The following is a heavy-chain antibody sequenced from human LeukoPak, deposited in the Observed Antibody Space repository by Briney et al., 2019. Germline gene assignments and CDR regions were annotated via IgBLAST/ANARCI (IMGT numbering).Heavy chain of an antibody. CDR1: GFTFSSYG. D-gene: IGHD3-10*01. V-gene: IGHV3-30*03. CDR3: ARDLYNSGRLRGMDV. Sequence: GRSLRLSCEASGFTFSSYGMHWVRQAPGKGLEWVAVIAYDGSNKYYGDSVKGRFTISRDNSKNTVYLQMNSLRAEDTAVYYCARDLYNSGRLRGMDVWGQGTTVTVSS. J-gene: IGHJ6*02. CDR2: IAYDGSNK.